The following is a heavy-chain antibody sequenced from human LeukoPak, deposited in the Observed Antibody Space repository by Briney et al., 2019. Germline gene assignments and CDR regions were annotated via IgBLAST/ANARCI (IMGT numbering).Heavy chain of an antibody. J-gene: IGHJ4*02. D-gene: IGHD6-25*01. CDR2: ITSTTTYT. Sequence: PGGSLRLSCSASGFIFNTFGMNWVRQAPGKGLEWVTSITSTTTYTYYADSVKGRFTISRDNAKNTVYLQMNNLRAEDTAVYYCARDPAPQRHWGQGTLVSVSS. CDR3: ARDPAPQRH. CDR1: GFIFNTFG. V-gene: IGHV3-21*01.